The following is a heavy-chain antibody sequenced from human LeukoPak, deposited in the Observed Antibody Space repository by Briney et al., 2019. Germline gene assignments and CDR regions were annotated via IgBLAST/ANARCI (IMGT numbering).Heavy chain of an antibody. Sequence: SVKVSCKVSGYTLTELSMHWVRQAPGKGLEWMGGFDPEDGETIYAQKFQGRVTMTEDTSTDTAYMELSSLRSEDTAVYYCATYRTLSSGWYSEQLDYWGQGTLVTVSS. J-gene: IGHJ4*02. CDR1: GYTLTELS. V-gene: IGHV1-24*01. CDR3: ATYRTLSSGWYSEQLDY. D-gene: IGHD6-19*01. CDR2: FDPEDGET.